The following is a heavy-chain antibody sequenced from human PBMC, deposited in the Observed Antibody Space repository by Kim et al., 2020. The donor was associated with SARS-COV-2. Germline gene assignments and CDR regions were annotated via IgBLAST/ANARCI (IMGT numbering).Heavy chain of an antibody. J-gene: IGHJ3*01. CDR3: ARLPRGAFDV. D-gene: IGHD5-12*01. V-gene: IGHV4-39*01. CDR2: GTS. Sequence: GTSYSHPSLKSRVIISVDTSKSEFSLKLSSVTAADTAVYYCARLPRGAFDVWGQGTLVTVSS.